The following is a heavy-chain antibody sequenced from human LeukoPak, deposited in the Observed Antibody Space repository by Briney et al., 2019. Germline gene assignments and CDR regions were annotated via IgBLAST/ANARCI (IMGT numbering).Heavy chain of an antibody. D-gene: IGHD3-22*01. CDR1: GGSFSGYY. Sequence: PSETLSLTCAVYGGSFSGYYWSWIRQPPGKGLEWIGEINHSGSTNYNPSLKSRVTISVDTSKNQFSLKLSSVTAADTAVYYCARIGSGYYPPGAFDIWGQGTMVTVSS. CDR3: ARIGSGYYPPGAFDI. J-gene: IGHJ3*02. CDR2: INHSGST. V-gene: IGHV4-34*01.